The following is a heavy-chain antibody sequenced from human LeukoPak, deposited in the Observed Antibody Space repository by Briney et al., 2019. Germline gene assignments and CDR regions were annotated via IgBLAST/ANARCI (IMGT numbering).Heavy chain of an antibody. J-gene: IGHJ4*02. CDR2: ISYDGSNK. Sequence: GRSLRLSCAASGFTFRSYAMHWVRQAPGKGLEWVAVISYDGSNKYYADSVKGRFTISRDNSKNTLYLQMNSLRAEDTAVYYCARDWVYGGNVSDYWGQGTLVTVSS. CDR3: ARDWVYGGNVSDY. D-gene: IGHD4-23*01. V-gene: IGHV3-30*14. CDR1: GFTFRSYA.